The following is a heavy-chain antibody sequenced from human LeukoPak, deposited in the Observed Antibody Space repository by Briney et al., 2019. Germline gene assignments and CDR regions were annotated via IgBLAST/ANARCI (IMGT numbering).Heavy chain of an antibody. Sequence: SGGSMRLSCAASGFTFSSYSMNWVRQAPGKGLEWVALLSNDGNSYAYADSVKGRFTLSGDKSKTTLYLQMNSLRAEDTAVYYCARDRSGFYSVDYWGQGTLVTVSS. CDR3: ARDRSGFYSVDY. CDR2: LSNDGNSY. D-gene: IGHD5-12*01. J-gene: IGHJ4*02. CDR1: GFTFSSYS. V-gene: IGHV3-30*03.